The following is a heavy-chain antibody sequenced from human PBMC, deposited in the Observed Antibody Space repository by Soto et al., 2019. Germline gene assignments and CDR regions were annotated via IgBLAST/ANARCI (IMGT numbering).Heavy chain of an antibody. V-gene: IGHV3-33*01. J-gene: IGHJ6*02. CDR2: IWYDGSNK. Sequence: GGSLRLSCAASGFTFSSYGMHWVRQAPGKGLEWVAVIWYDGSNKYYADSVKGRFTISRDNSKNTRYLQMNSLRAEDTAVYYCARDRARSSSWTHHETYYYGMDVWGQGTTVTVSS. CDR3: ARDRARSSSWTHHETYYYGMDV. D-gene: IGHD6-13*01. CDR1: GFTFSSYG.